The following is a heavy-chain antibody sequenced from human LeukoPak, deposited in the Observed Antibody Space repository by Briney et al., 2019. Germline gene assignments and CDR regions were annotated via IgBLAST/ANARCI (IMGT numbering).Heavy chain of an antibody. CDR1: GGSISSYY. V-gene: IGHV4-59*01. CDR3: ARAEQQLLKTNYYYYGMDV. CDR2: IYYSGST. J-gene: IGHJ6*02. Sequence: SETLSLTCTVSGGSISSYYWSWFRQPPGKGLEWMGYIYYSGSTNYNPSLKSRVTISVDTSKNQFSLKLSSVTAADTAVYYCARAEQQLLKTNYYYYGMDVWGQGTTVTVPS. D-gene: IGHD6-13*01.